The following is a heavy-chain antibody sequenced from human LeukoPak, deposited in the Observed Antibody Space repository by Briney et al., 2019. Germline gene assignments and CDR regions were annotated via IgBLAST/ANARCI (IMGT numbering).Heavy chain of an antibody. Sequence: GGSLRLSCAASGFTVSSNYMSWVRQAPGKGLEWVSVIYSGGSTYYADSVKGRFTISRDNSKNTLYLQMNSLRAEDTAVYYCARGEVVTAIPFGYWGQGNLVTVSS. V-gene: IGHV3-53*01. CDR3: ARGEVVTAIPFGY. D-gene: IGHD2-21*02. CDR2: IYSGGST. CDR1: GFTVSSNY. J-gene: IGHJ4*02.